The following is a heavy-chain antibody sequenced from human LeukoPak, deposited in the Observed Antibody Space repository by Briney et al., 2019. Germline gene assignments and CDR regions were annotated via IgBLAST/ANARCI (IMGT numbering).Heavy chain of an antibody. Sequence: PSETLSLTCTVSGGSFTGGNYYWSWIRQPPGKGLEWIGYIYYSGSTNYNPSLKSRVTISVDTSKNQFSLKLSSVTAADTAVYYCARSLPKAGLWGYWGQGTLVTVSS. V-gene: IGHV4-61*01. CDR1: GGSFTGGNYY. CDR2: IYYSGST. CDR3: ARSLPKAGLWGY. D-gene: IGHD7-27*01. J-gene: IGHJ4*02.